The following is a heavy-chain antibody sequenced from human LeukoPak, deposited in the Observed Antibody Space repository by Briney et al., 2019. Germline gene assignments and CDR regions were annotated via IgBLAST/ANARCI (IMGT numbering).Heavy chain of an antibody. V-gene: IGHV3-48*01. CDR1: GFTFSSYG. J-gene: IGHJ6*02. CDR3: ARDETTDATGMDV. D-gene: IGHD1-7*01. Sequence: GGSLRLSCAASGFTFSSYGMHWVRQAPGKGLEWVSYISSSSSTIYYADSVKGRFTISRDNAKNSLYLQMNSLRAEDTAVYYCARDETTDATGMDVWGQGTTVTVSS. CDR2: ISSSSSTI.